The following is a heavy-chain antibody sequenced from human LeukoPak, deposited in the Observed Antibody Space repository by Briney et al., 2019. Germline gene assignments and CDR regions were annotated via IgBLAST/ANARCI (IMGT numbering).Heavy chain of an antibody. V-gene: IGHV4-38-2*02. J-gene: IGHJ4*02. D-gene: IGHD6-6*01. CDR2: IYHSGST. Sequence: SETLSLTCTVSGYSISSGYYWGWIRQPPGKGLEWIGSIYHSGSTYYNPSLKSRVTISVDTSKNQFSLKLSSVTAADTAVYYCASYSSSSRPFDYWGQGTLVTVSS. CDR1: GYSISSGYY. CDR3: ASYSSSSRPFDY.